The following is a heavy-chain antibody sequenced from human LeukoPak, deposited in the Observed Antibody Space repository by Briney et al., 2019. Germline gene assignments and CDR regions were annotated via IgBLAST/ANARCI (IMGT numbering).Heavy chain of an antibody. CDR2: IYTGGST. V-gene: IGHV3-53*01. Sequence: GGSLRLSCAASGFTVISNYVRGVRQAPGTGLEWVSVIYTGGSTYYADSVKGRFTISRDNSKNTLYLQMNSLRAEDTAVYYCARIPAAMLRDYYDMDAWGKGTTVTVSS. CDR1: GFTVISNY. J-gene: IGHJ6*03. D-gene: IGHD2-2*01. CDR3: ARIPAAMLRDYYDMDA.